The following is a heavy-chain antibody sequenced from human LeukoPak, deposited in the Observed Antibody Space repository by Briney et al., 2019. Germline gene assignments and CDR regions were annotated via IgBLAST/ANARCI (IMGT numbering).Heavy chain of an antibody. Sequence: SETLSLTCIVSADSMSSDYWSWIRQSPGKGLEWIGYINYSGSSEYKHSLKSRVTISVDRSKNQVSLRMRSVTAADTAVYYCARLDCISDTCYNYWALGALVTVSS. CDR1: ADSMSSDY. D-gene: IGHD2-21*01. CDR2: INYSGSS. J-gene: IGHJ4*02. CDR3: ARLDCISDTCYNY. V-gene: IGHV4-59*08.